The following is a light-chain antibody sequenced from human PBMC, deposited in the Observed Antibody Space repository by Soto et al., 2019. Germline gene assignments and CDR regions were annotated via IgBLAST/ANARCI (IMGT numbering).Light chain of an antibody. J-gene: IGKJ5*01. CDR2: DAS. V-gene: IGKV3-11*01. Sequence: IVLTQSPATLSVSPGERATFSCRASQSISSYLAWYQQKPVQAPRLLIYDASNRATGIPARFSGSGSGTDFTLTISSLEPEDFAVYYCQQRSNWPPITFGQGTRLEI. CDR3: QQRSNWPPIT. CDR1: QSISSY.